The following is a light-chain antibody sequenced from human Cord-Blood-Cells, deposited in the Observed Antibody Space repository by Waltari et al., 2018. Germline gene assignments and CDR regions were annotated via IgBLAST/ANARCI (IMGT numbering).Light chain of an antibody. J-gene: IGKJ1*01. Sequence: IVLTRSPGPLSLSQGESATLSCRASQSVSSSYLAWYQQKPGHAPRLLIYGASSRATGIPDRFSGSGSGTDFTLTISRLEPEDFAVYYCQQYGSSPPWTFGQGTKVEIK. CDR2: GAS. CDR3: QQYGSSPPWT. CDR1: QSVSSSY. V-gene: IGKV3-20*01.